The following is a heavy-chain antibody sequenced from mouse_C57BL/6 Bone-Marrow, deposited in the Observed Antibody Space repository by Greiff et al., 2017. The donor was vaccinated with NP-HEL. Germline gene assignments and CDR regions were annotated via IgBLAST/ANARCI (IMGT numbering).Heavy chain of an antibody. CDR3: ARQGNYYGSSHWYFDV. CDR2: ISNGGGST. J-gene: IGHJ1*03. Sequence: DVHLVESGGGLVQPGGSLKLSCAASGFTFSDYYMYWVRQTPEKRLEWVAYISNGGGSTYYPDTVKGRFTISRDNAKNTLYLQMSRLKSEDTAMYYCARQGNYYGSSHWYFDVWGTGTTVTVSS. D-gene: IGHD1-1*01. V-gene: IGHV5-12*01. CDR1: GFTFSDYY.